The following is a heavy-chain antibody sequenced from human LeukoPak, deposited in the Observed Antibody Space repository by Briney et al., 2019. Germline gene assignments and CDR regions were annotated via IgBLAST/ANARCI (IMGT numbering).Heavy chain of an antibody. J-gene: IGHJ4*02. V-gene: IGHV4-39*07. CDR2: INHSGST. Sequence: SETLSLTCTVSGGSISSGDYYWSWIRQPPGKGLEWIGEINHSGSTNYNPSLKSRVTISVDTSKNQFSLKLSSVTAADTAVYYCARGLELWFGELLLRRTFYFDYWGQGTLVTVSS. CDR3: ARGLELWFGELLLRRTFYFDY. CDR1: GGSISSGDYY. D-gene: IGHD3-10*01.